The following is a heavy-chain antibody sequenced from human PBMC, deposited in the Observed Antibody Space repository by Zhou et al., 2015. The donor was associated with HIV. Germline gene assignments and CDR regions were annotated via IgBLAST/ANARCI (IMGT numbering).Heavy chain of an antibody. J-gene: IGHJ4*02. CDR1: GFTFSNYA. CDR3: ARGRDGVTAALDY. D-gene: IGHD3-3*01. Sequence: QVQLVESGGGVVQPGRSLRLSCAASGFTFSNYAMHWVRQAPGKGLEWVAVISYDGSNKYYADSVKGRFTISRDNFRKTLYLQMSSLSVEDTGTYYCARGRDGVTAALDYWGQGTLVTVAS. CDR2: ISYDGSNK. V-gene: IGHV3-30-3*01.